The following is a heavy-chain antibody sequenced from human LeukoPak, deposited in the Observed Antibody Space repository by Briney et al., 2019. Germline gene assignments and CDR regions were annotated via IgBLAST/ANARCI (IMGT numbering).Heavy chain of an antibody. CDR3: AKRDQLLSY. CDR1: GFTFSSYA. CDR2: ISSGDRT. V-gene: IGHV3-23*01. Sequence: GGSLRLSCAASGFTFSSYAMNWVRQAPGKGLEWVAGISSGDRTFHAESVKGRFTISRDNSKNTLYLQMNSLRAEDTAVYYCAKRDQLLSYWGQGTLVTVSS. J-gene: IGHJ4*02. D-gene: IGHD2-2*01.